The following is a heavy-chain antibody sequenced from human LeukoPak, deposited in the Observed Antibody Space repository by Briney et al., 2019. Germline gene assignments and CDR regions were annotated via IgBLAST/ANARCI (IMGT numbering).Heavy chain of an antibody. J-gene: IGHJ4*02. CDR3: ARENWVFDY. CDR2: VYRSGST. Sequence: ASETLSLTCVVSGYSISSGYHWGWIRQPPGEGLEWTGSVYRSGSTYYNPSLKSRVTISVDTSKNQISPKVRSVTAADTAVYYCARENWVFDYWGQGILVTVSS. D-gene: IGHD7-27*01. CDR1: GYSISSGYH. V-gene: IGHV4-38-2*02.